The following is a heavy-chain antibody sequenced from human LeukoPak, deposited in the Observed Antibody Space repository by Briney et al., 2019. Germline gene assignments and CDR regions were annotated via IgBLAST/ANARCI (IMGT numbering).Heavy chain of an antibody. V-gene: IGHV5-51*01. J-gene: IGHJ4*02. CDR1: GYSFTSYW. D-gene: IGHD5-18*01. CDR2: IYPGDSDT. Sequence: GESLKISCKGSGYSFTSYWIGWVRQMPGKGLEWMGIIYPGDSDTRYSPSFQGQVTISADKSISTAYLQWSSLKASDTAMYYCARTSVMDTARYYFGYWGQGTLVTVSS. CDR3: ARTSVMDTARYYFGY.